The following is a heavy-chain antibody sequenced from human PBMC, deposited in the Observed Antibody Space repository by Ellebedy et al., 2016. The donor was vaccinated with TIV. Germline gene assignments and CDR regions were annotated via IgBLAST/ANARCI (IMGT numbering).Heavy chain of an antibody. V-gene: IGHV1-2*02. CDR1: GYTFTGYY. CDR3: ARASGTFLEYFDS. Sequence: ASVKVSCKASGYTFTGYYVHWVRHAPGQGLEWLGWINPNSGSTTYAQKFQGRVTMTRDTSISTAYMELSRLKSDDTATYYCARASGTFLEYFDSWGQGVLVTVSS. D-gene: IGHD1-26*01. J-gene: IGHJ4*02. CDR2: INPNSGST.